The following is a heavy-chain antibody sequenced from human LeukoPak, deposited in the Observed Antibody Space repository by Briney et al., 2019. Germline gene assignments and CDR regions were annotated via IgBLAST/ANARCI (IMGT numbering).Heavy chain of an antibody. J-gene: IGHJ3*02. D-gene: IGHD1-26*01. Sequence: PGGSLRLSCVASGFTFSSYSMNCVRQAPGKGREWVSSISSSSSYIYYADSVKGRFTISRDNAKNSLYLQMNSLRAEDTAVYYCARAAYSGSYYSAFDIWGQGTMVTVSS. CDR1: GFTFSSYS. CDR2: ISSSSSYI. V-gene: IGHV3-21*01. CDR3: ARAAYSGSYYSAFDI.